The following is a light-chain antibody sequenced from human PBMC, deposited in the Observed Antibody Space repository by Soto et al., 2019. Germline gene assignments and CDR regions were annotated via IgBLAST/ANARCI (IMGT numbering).Light chain of an antibody. V-gene: IGKV1-33*01. Sequence: DIQMTQSPSSLSASVGDRITITCQASQDINKYLNWYQQKLGKAPKLVIYDASNLQRGVPSRFSGSGSGTHFSLSISSLQPEDIATYYCQQSANGPLTFGGGTKVEIK. CDR3: QQSANGPLT. CDR1: QDINKY. CDR2: DAS. J-gene: IGKJ4*01.